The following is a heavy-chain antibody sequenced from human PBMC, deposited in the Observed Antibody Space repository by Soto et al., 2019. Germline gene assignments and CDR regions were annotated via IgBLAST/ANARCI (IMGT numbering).Heavy chain of an antibody. Sequence: SETLSLTCTVSGGSVSSGSYYWSWIRQPPGKGLEGIGYIYYSGSTNYNPSLKSRVTISVDPSKNQFSLKLSSVTAAHTAVYYCARGRGSSYYYYYYCMDVWGQGTMVTVPS. CDR1: GGSVSSGSYY. CDR3: ARGRGSSYYYYYYCMDV. D-gene: IGHD2-2*01. V-gene: IGHV4-61*01. CDR2: IYYSGST. J-gene: IGHJ6*02.